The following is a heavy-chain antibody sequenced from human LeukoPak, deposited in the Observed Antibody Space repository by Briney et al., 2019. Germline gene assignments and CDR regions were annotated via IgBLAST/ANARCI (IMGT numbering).Heavy chain of an antibody. CDR1: GGAFSSYA. CDR3: AVGSDYGDYVFPY. D-gene: IGHD4-17*01. J-gene: IGHJ4*02. V-gene: IGHV1-69*13. Sequence: SVKVSCKASGGAFSSYAISWVRQAPGQGLEWMGGIIPIFGTANYAQKFQGRVTITADESTSTAYMELSSLRSEDTAVYYCAVGSDYGDYVFPYWGQGTLVTVSS. CDR2: IIPIFGTA.